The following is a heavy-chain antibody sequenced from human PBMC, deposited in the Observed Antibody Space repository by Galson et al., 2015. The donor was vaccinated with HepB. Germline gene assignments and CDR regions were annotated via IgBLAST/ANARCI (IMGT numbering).Heavy chain of an antibody. CDR3: ARDPGLVAVAGHFDY. V-gene: IGHV6-1*01. CDR2: TYYRSKWYN. CDR1: GDSVSSNSAA. D-gene: IGHD6-19*01. Sequence: CAISGDSVSSNSAAWNWIRQSPSRGLEWLGRTYYRSKWYNDYAVSVKSRITINPDTSKNQFSLQLNSVAPEDTAVYYCARDPGLVAVAGHFDYWGQGTLVTVSS. J-gene: IGHJ4*02.